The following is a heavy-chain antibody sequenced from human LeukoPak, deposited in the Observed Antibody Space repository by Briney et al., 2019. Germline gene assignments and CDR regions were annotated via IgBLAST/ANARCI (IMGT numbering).Heavy chain of an antibody. Sequence: PGASLRLSGAASGFTFSSYAMSWVRQAPGKGLEWVSAISGSGGSTYYADSVKGRFTISRDNSKNTLYLQMNSLRAEDTAVYYCAKGEQWLYSEYFQHWGQGTLVTVSS. J-gene: IGHJ1*01. CDR1: GFTFSSYA. CDR2: ISGSGGST. D-gene: IGHD6-19*01. V-gene: IGHV3-23*01. CDR3: AKGEQWLYSEYFQH.